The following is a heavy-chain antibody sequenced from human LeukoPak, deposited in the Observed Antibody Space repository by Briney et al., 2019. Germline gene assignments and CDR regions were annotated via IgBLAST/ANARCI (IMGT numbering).Heavy chain of an antibody. Sequence: SETLSLTCTVSGGSVTNYYWSWIRQAPGKGLEWIGYVYYSGSTNYNPSLKSRVIISVGTAKNPSSLDLSTVTAGDTALYYCARLGCVSANCPRRNAFDLWGQGTKVTVSP. D-gene: IGHD1-26*01. J-gene: IGHJ3*01. CDR3: ARLGCVSANCPRRNAFDL. CDR1: GGSVTNYY. CDR2: VYYSGST. V-gene: IGHV4-59*02.